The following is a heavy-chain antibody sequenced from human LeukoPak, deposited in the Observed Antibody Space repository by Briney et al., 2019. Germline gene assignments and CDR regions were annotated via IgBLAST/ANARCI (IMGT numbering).Heavy chain of an antibody. CDR2: ISAYNGNT. CDR3: AKMEYCSSTSCYALGY. Sequence: GASVKASCKASGYTFTSYGISWVRQAPGQGLEWMGWISAYNGNTNYAQKLQGRVTMTTDTSTSTAYMELRSLRSEDTAVYYCAKMEYCSSTSCYALGYWGQGTLVTVSS. J-gene: IGHJ4*02. D-gene: IGHD2-2*01. CDR1: GYTFTSYG. V-gene: IGHV1-18*01.